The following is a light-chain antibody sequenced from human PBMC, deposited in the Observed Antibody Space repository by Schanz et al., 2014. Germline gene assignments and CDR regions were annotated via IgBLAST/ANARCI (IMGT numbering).Light chain of an antibody. CDR2: DVS. V-gene: IGLV2-14*01. CDR1: SSDVGGYNY. J-gene: IGLJ3*02. Sequence: QSALTQPASVSGSPGQSITISCTGTSSDVGGYNYVSWYQQHPGKAPKLMIYDVSNRPSGVSNRFSGSKSGNTASLAITGLQADDEADYYCQSYDSSLSAWVFGGGTKLTVL. CDR3: QSYDSSLSAWV.